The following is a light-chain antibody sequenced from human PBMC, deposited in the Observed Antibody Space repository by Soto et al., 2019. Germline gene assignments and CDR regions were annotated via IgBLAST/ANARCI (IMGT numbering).Light chain of an antibody. CDR3: HQYNNWPPNT. CDR1: ESVNHN. J-gene: IGKJ5*01. V-gene: IGKV3-15*01. Sequence: DRVMTQSPATLSASPGESTTLSCRASESVNHNLAWYQQKPGQPPRLLIYGASSRAPGVPARLSGSGTGTEFTLTISSLQSEEFAVYYCHQYNNWPPNTFGQGTRREMK. CDR2: GAS.